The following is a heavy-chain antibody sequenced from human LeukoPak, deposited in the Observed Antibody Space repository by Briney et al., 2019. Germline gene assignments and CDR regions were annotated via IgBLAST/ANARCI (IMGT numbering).Heavy chain of an antibody. Sequence: SETLSLTCNVSGGSISTYYWSWIRQSPGKGLEWIGYIYYTGSTNYNPPLKSRVTISVDTSKNQFSLNLSSVTAADTAVYYCARSGYYDSSGYYGAVFNWGQGTLVTVSS. CDR2: IYYTGST. D-gene: IGHD3-22*01. V-gene: IGHV4-59*01. J-gene: IGHJ4*02. CDR1: GGSISTYY. CDR3: ARSGYYDSSGYYGAVFN.